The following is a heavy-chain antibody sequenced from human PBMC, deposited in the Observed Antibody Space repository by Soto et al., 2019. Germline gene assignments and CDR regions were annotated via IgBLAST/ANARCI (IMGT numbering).Heavy chain of an antibody. CDR3: ARDGYCSGGSCYFVTGWFDP. CDR2: ISYDGSNK. D-gene: IGHD2-15*01. J-gene: IGHJ5*02. V-gene: IGHV3-30-3*01. Sequence: GGSLRLSCAASGFTFSSYAMHWVRQAPGKGLEWVAVISYDGSNKYYADSVKGRFTISRDNSKNTLYLQMNSLRAEDTAVYYCARDGYCSGGSCYFVTGWFDPWGQGTLVTVSS. CDR1: GFTFSSYA.